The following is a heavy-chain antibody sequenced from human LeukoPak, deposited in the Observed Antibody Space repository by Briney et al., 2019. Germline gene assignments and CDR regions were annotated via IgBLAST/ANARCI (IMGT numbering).Heavy chain of an antibody. CDR2: ISAYNGNT. D-gene: IGHD1-26*01. Sequence: GASVKVSCKASGDTFTSYAISWVRQAPGQGLEWMGWISAYNGNTNYAQKLQGRVTMTTDTSTSTAYMELRSLRSDDTAVYYCARDIPYSGSHPPFVFDYWGQGTLVTVSS. J-gene: IGHJ4*02. V-gene: IGHV1-18*01. CDR1: GDTFTSYA. CDR3: ARDIPYSGSHPPFVFDY.